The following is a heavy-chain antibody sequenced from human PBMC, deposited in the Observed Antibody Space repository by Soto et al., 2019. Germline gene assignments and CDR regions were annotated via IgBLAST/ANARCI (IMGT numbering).Heavy chain of an antibody. CDR2: IIPIFGTA. D-gene: IGHD3-16*02. Sequence: GASVKVSCKASGGTFSSYAISWVRQAPGQGLEWMGGIIPIFGTANYAQKFQGRVTMTTDASTSTAYMELSSLRSDDTAVYYCARRVFGGVISNDYWGQGTLVTVSS. V-gene: IGHV1-69*05. CDR1: GGTFSSYA. J-gene: IGHJ4*02. CDR3: ARRVFGGVISNDY.